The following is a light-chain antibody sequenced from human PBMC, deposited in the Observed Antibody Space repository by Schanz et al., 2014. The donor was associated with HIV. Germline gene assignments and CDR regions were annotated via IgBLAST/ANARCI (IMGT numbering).Light chain of an antibody. V-gene: IGKV3-20*01. CDR1: QSGSSNY. Sequence: EIVLTQSPGTLSLSPGERATLSCRASQSGSSNYLAWYQQKHGQAPRLLIYGASSRATGIPDRFSGSGSGTDFTLTITRLETEDFAVYYCQQYGSSHEYTFGQGTKLEMK. J-gene: IGKJ2*01. CDR2: GAS. CDR3: QQYGSSHEYT.